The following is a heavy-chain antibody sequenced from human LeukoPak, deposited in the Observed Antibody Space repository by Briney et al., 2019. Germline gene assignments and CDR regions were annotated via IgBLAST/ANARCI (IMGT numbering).Heavy chain of an antibody. CDR1: GYTFTSYG. Sequence: ASLKVSCKASGYTFTSYGISWVRQAPGQGLEWMGWISAYNGNTNYAQKLQGRVTMTTDTSTSTAYMELRSLRSDDTAVYYCAREGYDILTGYTGFDYWGQGTLVTVSS. D-gene: IGHD3-9*01. J-gene: IGHJ4*02. V-gene: IGHV1-18*01. CDR2: ISAYNGNT. CDR3: AREGYDILTGYTGFDY.